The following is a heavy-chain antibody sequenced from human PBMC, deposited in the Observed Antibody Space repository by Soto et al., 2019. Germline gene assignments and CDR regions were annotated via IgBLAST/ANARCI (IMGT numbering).Heavy chain of an antibody. CDR1: GGTFSSYA. Sequence: SVKVSCKASGGTFSSYAISWVRQAPGQGLEWMGGIIPIFGTANYAQKFQGRVTITADESTSTAYMELSSLRSEDTAVYYCARQSITIFGVVITSYYYYGMDVWGQGTTVTVSS. D-gene: IGHD3-3*01. CDR3: ARQSITIFGVVITSYYYYGMDV. J-gene: IGHJ6*02. CDR2: IIPIFGTA. V-gene: IGHV1-69*13.